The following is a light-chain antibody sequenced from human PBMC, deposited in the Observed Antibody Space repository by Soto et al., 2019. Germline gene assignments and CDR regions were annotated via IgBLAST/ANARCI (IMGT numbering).Light chain of an antibody. CDR3: SSDTRRSTL. CDR1: SSDVGGYNY. J-gene: IGLJ1*01. Sequence: QSVLTQPASVSGSPGQSITISCNGTSSDVGGYNYVSWYQQHPGKAPKLMIYAVTDRPSGVSSRFSGSKSGNTASLTISGLQAEDEADAYCSSDTRRSTLFGTGIRSP. V-gene: IGLV2-14*01. CDR2: AVT.